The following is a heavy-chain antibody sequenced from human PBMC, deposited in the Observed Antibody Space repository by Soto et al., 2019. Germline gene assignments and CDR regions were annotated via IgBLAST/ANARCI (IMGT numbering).Heavy chain of an antibody. Sequence: QVQLVESGGGVVQPGRSLRLSCAASGFTFSSYAMHWVRQAPGKGLEWVAVISYDGSNKYYADSVKGRFTISRDNSKNRLYLQMNSLRAEDTAVYYCARDPNTLAAAVHYYYYGMDVWGQGTTVTVSS. CDR1: GFTFSSYA. CDR2: ISYDGSNK. V-gene: IGHV3-30-3*01. J-gene: IGHJ6*02. D-gene: IGHD6-13*01. CDR3: ARDPNTLAAAVHYYYYGMDV.